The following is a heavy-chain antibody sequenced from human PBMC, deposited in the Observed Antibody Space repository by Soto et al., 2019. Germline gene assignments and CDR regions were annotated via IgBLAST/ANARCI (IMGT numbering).Heavy chain of an antibody. J-gene: IGHJ2*01. CDR1: GFSFSDYY. CDR3: AKLRPSDWYFDL. D-gene: IGHD1-7*01. Sequence: QVQPVESGGGLVKPGGSLRLSCAASGFSFSDYYMSWIRQAPGKGLEWVSYITSSSSYTNYADSVKGRFTSSRDNAKNSLYLQMNSLRAEDTAVYYCAKLRPSDWYFDLWGRGTLVIVSS. V-gene: IGHV3-11*05. CDR2: ITSSSSYT.